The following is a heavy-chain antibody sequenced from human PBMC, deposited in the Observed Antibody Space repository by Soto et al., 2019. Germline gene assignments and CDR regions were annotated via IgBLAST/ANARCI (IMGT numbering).Heavy chain of an antibody. Sequence: PGESLKISCKGSGYSFTSYWIGWVRQMPGKGLEWMGIIYPGDSDTRYSPSFQGQVTISADKSISTAYLQWSSLKASDTAMYYCATRQYYDSRGYSLPDDAFDIWGQGTMVTVSS. J-gene: IGHJ3*02. D-gene: IGHD3-22*01. CDR3: ATRQYYDSRGYSLPDDAFDI. CDR2: IYPGDSDT. CDR1: GYSFTSYW. V-gene: IGHV5-51*01.